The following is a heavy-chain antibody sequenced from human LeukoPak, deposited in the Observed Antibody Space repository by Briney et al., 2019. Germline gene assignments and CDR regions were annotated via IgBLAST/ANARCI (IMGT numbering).Heavy chain of an antibody. CDR1: GYRFSTYW. CDR2: MYPGDSDT. D-gene: IGHD6-19*01. Sequence: GESLKISCKGIGYRFSTYWIGWVRQMPGKGLEWMGIMYPGDSDTRYSRSFQGQVTISADKSISTTYVQWSSLKASDTAIYYCAVVYSSGWAIDFWGQGTLVTVSS. V-gene: IGHV5-51*01. J-gene: IGHJ4*02. CDR3: AVVYSSGWAIDF.